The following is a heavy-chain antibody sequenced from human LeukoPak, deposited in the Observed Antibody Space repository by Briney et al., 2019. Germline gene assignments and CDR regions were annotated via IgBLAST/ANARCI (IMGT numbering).Heavy chain of an antibody. CDR3: ARDGLGTYDAFDI. V-gene: IGHV3-66*02. CDR2: IYSGGST. J-gene: IGHJ3*02. CDR1: GFTVSSNY. D-gene: IGHD3/OR15-3a*01. Sequence: GGSLRLSCAASGFTVSSNYMSWVRQAPGKGLEWVSVIYSGGSTYYADSVKGRFTNSRDNSKNTLYLQMNSLRAEDTAVYYCARDGLGTYDAFDIWGQGTMVTVSS.